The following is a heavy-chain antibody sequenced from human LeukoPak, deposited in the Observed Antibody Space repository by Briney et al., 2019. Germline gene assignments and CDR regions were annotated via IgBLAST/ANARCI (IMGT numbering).Heavy chain of an antibody. D-gene: IGHD3-22*01. CDR2: IWDDGSNK. Sequence: GGSLRLSCAASGFTFSSYGMHWVRQAPGKGLEWVAVIWDDGSNKYYADSVKGRFTISRDNYKNTLYLQMNRLRAEATDVYYCAKVALAPDSSGLDYWGQGTLVTVSS. V-gene: IGHV3-33*06. CDR1: GFTFSSYG. CDR3: AKVALAPDSSGLDY. J-gene: IGHJ4*02.